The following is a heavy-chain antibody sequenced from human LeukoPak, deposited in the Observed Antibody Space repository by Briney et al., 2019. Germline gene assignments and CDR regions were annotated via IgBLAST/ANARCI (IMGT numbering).Heavy chain of an antibody. J-gene: IGHJ4*02. CDR2: ISASGGSA. D-gene: IGHD3-10*01. Sequence: PGGSLRLSCAASGFTFSRYAMSWVRQAPGKGPEWVSGISASGGSAYLADSVKGRFTIFRDDSKNTLYLQMNSLRAEDTAVYYCAKGDGSGSYYNEAYYFDYWGQGTLVTVSS. CDR1: GFTFSRYA. V-gene: IGHV3-23*01. CDR3: AKGDGSGSYYNEAYYFDY.